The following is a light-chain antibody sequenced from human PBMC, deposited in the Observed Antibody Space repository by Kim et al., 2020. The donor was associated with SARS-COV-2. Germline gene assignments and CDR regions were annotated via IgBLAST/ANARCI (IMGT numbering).Light chain of an antibody. V-gene: IGKV3-15*01. CDR2: GAS. Sequence: VSPGERATLSCRASQSISSDLAWYQQKPGQAPRLVLYGASTRATGIPARFSGSGSGTEFTLTVSSLQSEDFAVYHCQQYNSWPHTFGGGTKVDIK. CDR3: QQYNSWPHT. J-gene: IGKJ4*01. CDR1: QSISSD.